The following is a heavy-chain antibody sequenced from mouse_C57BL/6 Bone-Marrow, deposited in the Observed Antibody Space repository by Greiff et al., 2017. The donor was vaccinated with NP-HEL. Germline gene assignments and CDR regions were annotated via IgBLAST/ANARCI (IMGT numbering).Heavy chain of an antibody. V-gene: IGHV5-6*01. J-gene: IGHJ1*03. Sequence: ELQVVESGGDLVQPGGSLKLSCAASVFPFSSYVLSLFRQTPDKRLEWVATISSGGSYPYYPGSVKGRFTISRDNAKNTLYLHMSRLKSEDTAMYYCASPYFDVWGTGTTVTVSS. CDR1: VFPFSSYV. CDR3: ASPYFDV. CDR2: ISSGGSYP.